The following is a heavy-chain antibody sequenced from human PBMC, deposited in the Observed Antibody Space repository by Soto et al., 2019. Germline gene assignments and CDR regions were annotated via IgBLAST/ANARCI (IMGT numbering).Heavy chain of an antibody. CDR3: ASSLGERNNWFDP. CDR1: GGSISSGGYS. J-gene: IGHJ5*02. Sequence: PSETLSLTCAVSGGSISSGGYSWSWIRQPPGKGLEWIGYIYHSGSTYYNPSLKSRVTISVDRSKNQFSLKLSSVTAADTAVYYCASSLGERNNWFDPWGQGTLVTVSS. V-gene: IGHV4-30-2*01. CDR2: IYHSGST.